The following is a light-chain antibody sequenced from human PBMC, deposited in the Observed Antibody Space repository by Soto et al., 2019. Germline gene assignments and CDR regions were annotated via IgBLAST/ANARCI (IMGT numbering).Light chain of an antibody. CDR3: SSYTSTNTPYV. V-gene: IGLV2-14*01. J-gene: IGLJ1*01. CDR1: SSDVGAYNF. CDR2: EVT. Sequence: QSALTQPASLSGSPGQSITISCTGSSSDVGAYNFVSWYQHHPGRAPQLILYEVTTRPSGVSSRFSGSKSGNTASLTISGLQADDEATYYCSSYTSTNTPYVFGTGTKVTVL.